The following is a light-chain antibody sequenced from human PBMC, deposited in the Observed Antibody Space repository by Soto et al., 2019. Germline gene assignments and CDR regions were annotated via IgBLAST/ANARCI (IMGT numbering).Light chain of an antibody. Sequence: VMTQSPATLSVSPGERVTLSCRASPSVSDNLAWYQQKPGQAPRLLIYGASTRATGIPARFSGSGSGTEFTLTISSLQSEDFAVYFCHQSNNWPYTFGQGTKLDIK. CDR3: HQSNNWPYT. J-gene: IGKJ2*01. V-gene: IGKV3-15*01. CDR2: GAS. CDR1: PSVSDN.